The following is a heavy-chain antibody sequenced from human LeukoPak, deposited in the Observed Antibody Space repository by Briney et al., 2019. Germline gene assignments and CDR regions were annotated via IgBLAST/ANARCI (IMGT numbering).Heavy chain of an antibody. CDR1: GFTVSSNY. CDR3: ASSSQQLVPGSFDY. D-gene: IGHD6-13*01. V-gene: IGHV3-66*01. J-gene: IGHJ4*02. Sequence: GGSLRLSCAASGFTVSSNYMSWVRQAPGKGLEWVSVIYSGGSTYYADSVKGRFTISRDNSKNTLYLQMNSLRAEDTAVYYCASSSQQLVPGSFDYWGQGTLVTVSS. CDR2: IYSGGST.